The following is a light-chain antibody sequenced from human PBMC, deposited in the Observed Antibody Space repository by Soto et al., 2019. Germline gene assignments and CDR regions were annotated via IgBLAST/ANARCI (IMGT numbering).Light chain of an antibody. CDR3: QQSYSTPTWT. V-gene: IGKV3-20*01. CDR2: TTS. J-gene: IGKJ1*01. CDR1: QSVASSC. Sequence: EIVLTQSPGTLSLSPGERATLCCTASQSVASSCLAWYQRKPGQAPRLLTHTTSIRATDIPDRFSGSGSGTDFTLTISSLQPEDFATYYCQQSYSTPTWTFGQGTKVDIK.